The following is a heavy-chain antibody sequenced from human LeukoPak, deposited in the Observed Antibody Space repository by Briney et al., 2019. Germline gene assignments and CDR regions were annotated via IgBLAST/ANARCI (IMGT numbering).Heavy chain of an antibody. D-gene: IGHD2-2*02. V-gene: IGHV4-30-2*01. Sequence: SETLSLTCAVSGGSISSGGYSWSWIRQPPGKGLEWIGYIYHSGSTYYNPSLKSRVTISVDRSKNQFSLELSSVTAADTAVYYCARVSYTSSTYYFDYWGQGTLVTVSS. CDR3: ARVSYTSSTYYFDY. J-gene: IGHJ4*02. CDR1: GGSISSGGYS. CDR2: IYHSGST.